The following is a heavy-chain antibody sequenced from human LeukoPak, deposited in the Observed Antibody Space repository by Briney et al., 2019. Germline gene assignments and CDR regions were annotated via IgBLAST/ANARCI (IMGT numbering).Heavy chain of an antibody. CDR2: ISGSTGST. CDR3: AKRKLNYDFWSGFYY. Sequence: GGSLRLSCAASGFPFSSFAMTWVRQAPGKGLEWVSVISGSTGSTDYADSEKGRFTISRDNSKNTLYLQMNSLRAEDTAVYYCAKRKLNYDFWSGFYYWGQGTLVTVSS. D-gene: IGHD3-3*01. J-gene: IGHJ4*02. V-gene: IGHV3-23*01. CDR1: GFPFSSFA.